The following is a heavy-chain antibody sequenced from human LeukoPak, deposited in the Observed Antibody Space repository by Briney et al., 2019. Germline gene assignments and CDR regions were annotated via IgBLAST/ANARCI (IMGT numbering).Heavy chain of an antibody. CDR1: GYTFNGNA. V-gene: IGHV7-4-1*02. CDR3: ARRSPSADAFDI. Sequence: GASVKVSCKASGYTFNGNAINWGRQAPGQGLEWMGWINTKTGTPTYAQGVTGRFVFFLDISVTTALLQVSNLKAEDTAFYYCARRSPSADAFDIWGQGTMVTVSS. CDR2: INTKTGTP. J-gene: IGHJ3*02.